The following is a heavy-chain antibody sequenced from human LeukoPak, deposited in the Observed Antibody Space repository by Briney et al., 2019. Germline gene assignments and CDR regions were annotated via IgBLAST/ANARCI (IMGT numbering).Heavy chain of an antibody. CDR2: INSDWSST. CDR3: AKGGATVIDY. Sequence: GGSLRLSCAASGFTFSNYWMHWVRQGPGKGLVWVSRINSDWSSTTSADSVKGRFTISRDNAKNTLYLQMNSLRAEDTAVYYCAKGGATVIDYWGQGTLVTVSS. J-gene: IGHJ4*02. V-gene: IGHV3-74*01. D-gene: IGHD4-17*01. CDR1: GFTFSNYW.